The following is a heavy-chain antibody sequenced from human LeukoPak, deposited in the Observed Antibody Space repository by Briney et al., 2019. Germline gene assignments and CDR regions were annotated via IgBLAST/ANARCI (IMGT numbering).Heavy chain of an antibody. V-gene: IGHV3-53*01. CDR2: IYSGGST. Sequence: GGSMRLSCAASGFTVSTNYMNWVRQAPGKGLEWVSVIYSGGSTYYADSVKGRFTISRDNSKNTLYLQMNSLRAEDAALYFCARGNVAVSYWYFDVWGRGTLVTVSS. CDR3: ARGNVAVSYWYFDV. J-gene: IGHJ2*01. CDR1: GFTVSTNY. D-gene: IGHD6-19*01.